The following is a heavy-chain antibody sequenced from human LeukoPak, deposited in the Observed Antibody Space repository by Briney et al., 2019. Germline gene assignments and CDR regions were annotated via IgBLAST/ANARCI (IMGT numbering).Heavy chain of an antibody. J-gene: IGHJ4*02. Sequence: PGGSLRLSCAASGFTFDDYAMDWVRQAPGKVVGWVSGIRWNSGSIGYADSVKGRLTISTDNPKNTSYLQMNSLRADHSGVYYCATGHRYGYDYWGQGVLVTVSS. CDR2: IRWNSGSI. CDR1: GFTFDDYA. V-gene: IGHV3-9*01. CDR3: ATGHRYGYDY. D-gene: IGHD5-18*01.